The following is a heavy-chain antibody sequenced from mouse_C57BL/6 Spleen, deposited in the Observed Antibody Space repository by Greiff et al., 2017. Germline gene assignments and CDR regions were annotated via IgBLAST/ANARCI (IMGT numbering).Heavy chain of an antibody. D-gene: IGHD4-1*01. CDR1: GYTFTSYW. CDR2: IDPSDSYT. CDR3: ARGGTGAPFAY. Sequence: VQLQQPGAELVKPGASVKLSCKASGYTFTSYWMQWVKQRPGQGLEWIGEIDPSDSYTNYNQKFKGKATLTVDTSSSTAYMQLSSLTSEDSAVYYCARGGTGAPFAYWGQGTLVTVSA. J-gene: IGHJ3*01. V-gene: IGHV1-50*01.